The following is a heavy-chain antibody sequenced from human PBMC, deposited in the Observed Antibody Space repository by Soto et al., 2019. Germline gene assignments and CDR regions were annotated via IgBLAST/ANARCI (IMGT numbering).Heavy chain of an antibody. J-gene: IGHJ5*02. V-gene: IGHV3-48*01. CDR1: GFTFSSYS. CDR3: ARDRVCSSTSCYFVNWFDP. D-gene: IGHD2-2*01. Sequence: GGSLRLSCAASGFTFSSYSMNWVRQAPGKGLEWVSYISSSSSTIYYADSVKGRFTISRDNAKNSLYLQMNSLRAEDTAVYYCARDRVCSSTSCYFVNWFDPWGQGTLVTVSS. CDR2: ISSSSSTI.